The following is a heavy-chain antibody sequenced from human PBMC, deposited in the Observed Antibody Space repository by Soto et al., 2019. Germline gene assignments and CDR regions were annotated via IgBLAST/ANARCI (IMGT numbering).Heavy chain of an antibody. V-gene: IGHV4-31*03. CDR2: IYYSGST. Sequence: QVQLQESGPGLVKPSQTLSLTCTVSGGSISSAGSYWSWIRHHAGLGLEWIGYIYYSGSTYYNPSLKSRVTISVDTSKNQFSLKLSSVTAADTAVYYCARGGGSYYATGNFDYWGQGTLVTVSS. J-gene: IGHJ4*02. D-gene: IGHD1-26*01. CDR3: ARGGGSYYATGNFDY. CDR1: GGSISSAGSY.